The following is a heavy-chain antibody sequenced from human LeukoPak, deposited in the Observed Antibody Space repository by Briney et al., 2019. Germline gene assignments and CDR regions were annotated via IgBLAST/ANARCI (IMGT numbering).Heavy chain of an antibody. CDR1: GFTFSSYS. Sequence: GGSLRLSCAASGFTFSSYSMNWVRQAPGKGLEWVSSISSSSSYINYADSVRGRFTISRDNAKNSLYLQINSLRAEDTAVYYCARVDGSSGSYFDYWGQGTLVTVSS. CDR2: ISSSSSYI. J-gene: IGHJ4*02. V-gene: IGHV3-21*01. D-gene: IGHD3-22*01. CDR3: ARVDGSSGSYFDY.